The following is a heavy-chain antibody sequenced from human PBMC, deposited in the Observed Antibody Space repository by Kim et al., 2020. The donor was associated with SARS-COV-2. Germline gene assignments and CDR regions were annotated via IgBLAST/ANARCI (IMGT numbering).Heavy chain of an antibody. CDR2: ISGSGGST. Sequence: GGSLRLSCAASGFTFSSYAMSWVRQAPGKGLEWVSAISGSGGSTYYADSVKGRFTISRDNSKNTLYLQMNSLRAEDTAVYYCAKEPRGSYWRGYYFDYWGQGTLVTVSS. CDR1: GFTFSSYA. J-gene: IGHJ4*02. CDR3: AKEPRGSYWRGYYFDY. V-gene: IGHV3-23*01. D-gene: IGHD1-26*01.